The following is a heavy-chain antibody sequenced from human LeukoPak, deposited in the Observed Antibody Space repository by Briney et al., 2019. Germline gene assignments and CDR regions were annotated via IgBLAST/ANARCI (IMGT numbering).Heavy chain of an antibody. CDR2: ICHSGST. J-gene: IGHJ5*02. D-gene: IGHD2-2*01. CDR1: GGSIISGTYS. V-gene: IGHV4-30-2*01. CDR3: TRAPYCSSTSCYPSWFDP. Sequence: SETLSLTCAVSGGSIISGTYSWSWIRQPPGKGLEWIGYICHSGSTYYNPSLKSRVTISVDESKNQFSLKLSSVTAADTAVYYCTRAPYCSSTSCYPSWFDPWGQGTLVTVSS.